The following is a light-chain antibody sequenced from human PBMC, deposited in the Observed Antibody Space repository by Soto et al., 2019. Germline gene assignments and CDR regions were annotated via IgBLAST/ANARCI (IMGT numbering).Light chain of an antibody. Sequence: DIVLTQSPLSLSVTPGEPASISCRSSQSLLNSKDYNYVDWYVQKPGQSPQLLIYLSFNRASGVPDRFSGSGSGTHFTLKISRVEAEDVGVYYCMQALQTPFTFGPGTKVDIK. CDR2: LSF. CDR3: MQALQTPFT. CDR1: QSLLNSKDYNY. V-gene: IGKV2-28*01. J-gene: IGKJ3*01.